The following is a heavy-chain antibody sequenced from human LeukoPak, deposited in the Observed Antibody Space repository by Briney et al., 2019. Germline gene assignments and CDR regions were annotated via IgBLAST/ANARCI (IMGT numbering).Heavy chain of an antibody. D-gene: IGHD6-13*01. J-gene: IGHJ3*02. Sequence: GGSLRLSCAASGLTFNNYALSWIRQAPGKGLEWVSVISTSGGEVYYADSVKGRFTISRDNSKTTLYLQMNSLRAEDTAVYYCAKDGGWGLSTWYSGFDIWGQGTMVAVSS. CDR2: ISTSGGEV. V-gene: IGHV3-23*01. CDR3: AKDGGWGLSTWYSGFDI. CDR1: GLTFNNYA.